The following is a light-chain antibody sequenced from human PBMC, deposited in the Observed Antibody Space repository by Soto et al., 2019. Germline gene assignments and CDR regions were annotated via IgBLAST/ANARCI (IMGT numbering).Light chain of an antibody. CDR2: DAS. CDR3: QQYTTFSRA. J-gene: IGKJ1*01. CDR1: QTIRTR. V-gene: IGKV1-5*01. Sequence: DIPMSQTPSPLSASVGDRVTITCRASQTIRTRLAWYQQKPGKAPKLLIYDASNLDSGVPSRFSGSGSETDFTLTISGLQPDDFATYYCQQYTTFSRAFGQGTTVDI.